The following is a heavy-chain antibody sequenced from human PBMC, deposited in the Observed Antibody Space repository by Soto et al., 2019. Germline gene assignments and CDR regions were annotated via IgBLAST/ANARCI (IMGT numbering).Heavy chain of an antibody. Sequence: SETLSLTCTVSRGSISSSSYYWGWIRQPPGKGLEWLGSIYYSGRPYYNPSLKSRVTISVDTSKNQFSLKLSSVTAADTAVYYCARQPRILTGYSGNFDYWGQGTLVTVSS. CDR1: RGSISSSSYY. CDR2: IYYSGRP. J-gene: IGHJ4*02. D-gene: IGHD3-9*01. V-gene: IGHV4-39*01. CDR3: ARQPRILTGYSGNFDY.